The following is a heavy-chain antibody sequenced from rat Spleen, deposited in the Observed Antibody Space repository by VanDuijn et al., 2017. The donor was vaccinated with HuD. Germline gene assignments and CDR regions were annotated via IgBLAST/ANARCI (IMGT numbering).Heavy chain of an antibody. CDR1: GFTSSDYD. V-gene: IGHV5-29*01. D-gene: IGHD1-2*01. CDR2: ISYDGSNT. CDR3: TSHASYSTYSTFVY. J-gene: IGHJ3*01. Sequence: EVQLVESDGGLVQPGRSLKLSCVVSGFTSSDYDMTWVRQAPTKGLEWVASISYDGSNTHYRDSVKGRFTISRENAKRTLFLQMDSLRSEDTATYYCTSHASYSTYSTFVYWGQGTLVTVSS.